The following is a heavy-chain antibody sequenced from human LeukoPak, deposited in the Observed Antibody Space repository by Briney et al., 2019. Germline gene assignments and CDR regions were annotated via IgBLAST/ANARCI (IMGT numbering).Heavy chain of an antibody. CDR1: GYTFTTYG. D-gene: IGHD1-1*01. V-gene: IGHV1-18*01. CDR3: ARDSDWNVDY. J-gene: IGHJ4*02. Sequence: ASVKVSCKASGYTFTTYGITWIRQAPGQGLEWLGWISPYNGATEYAQNLQDRVSMTTDTSTNTVYIEVRSLKSDDTAVYYCARDSDWNVDYWGQGTLVTVSS. CDR2: ISPYNGAT.